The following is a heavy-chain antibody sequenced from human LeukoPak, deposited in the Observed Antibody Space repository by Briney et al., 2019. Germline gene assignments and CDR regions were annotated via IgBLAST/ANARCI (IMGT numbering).Heavy chain of an antibody. V-gene: IGHV3-23*01. J-gene: IGHJ6*03. CDR1: GFTFSSYA. CDR3: AKDKVRSAGRHHYYMDV. D-gene: IGHD6-25*01. Sequence: PGGSLRLSCAASGFTFSSYAMSWVRQAPGKGLEWVSAISGSGGSTYYADSVKGRFTISRDNSKNTLYLQMNSLRAEDTAVYYCAKDKVRSAGRHHYYMDVWGKGTTVTVSS. CDR2: ISGSGGST.